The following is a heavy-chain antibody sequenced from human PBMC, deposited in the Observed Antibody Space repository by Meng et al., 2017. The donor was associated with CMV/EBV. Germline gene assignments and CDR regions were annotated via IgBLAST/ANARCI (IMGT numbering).Heavy chain of an antibody. V-gene: IGHV4-38-2*01. J-gene: IGHJ6*02. CDR1: GFTFSDYY. Sequence: ESLKISCAASGFTFSDYYMSWIRQPPGKGLEWVGTIYYSGSPYYNPSLQSRVTISVDTSKNQFSLKLSFVTAADTAVYYCARVNPNYYFYGMDVWGQGTTVTVSS. CDR2: IYYSGSP. CDR3: ARVNPNYYFYGMDV.